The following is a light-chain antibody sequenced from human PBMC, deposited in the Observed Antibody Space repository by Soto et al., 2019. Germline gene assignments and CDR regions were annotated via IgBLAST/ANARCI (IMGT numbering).Light chain of an antibody. Sequence: DIQMTQSPSTLSASVGDRVTITCRASQSMSSWLAWYQQKPGKAPKLLIYDASSLESGIPSRFRGSGSGTEFTLTISSLPPDDFETYYCQHYNSSSEAFGQGTKVDI. J-gene: IGKJ1*01. CDR1: QSMSSW. CDR2: DAS. V-gene: IGKV1-5*01. CDR3: QHYNSSSEA.